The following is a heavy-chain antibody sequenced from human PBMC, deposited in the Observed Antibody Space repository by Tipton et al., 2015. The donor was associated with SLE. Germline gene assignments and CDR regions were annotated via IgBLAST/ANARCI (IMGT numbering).Heavy chain of an antibody. D-gene: IGHD3-10*01. CDR3: AREILGITMVRGVRGAFDI. Sequence: TLSLTCTVSGGSISSYYWSWIRQPPGKGLEWIGYIYYSGSTNYNPSLKSRVTIPVDTSKNQFSLKLSSVTAADTAVYYCAREILGITMVRGVRGAFDIWGQGTMVTVSS. CDR1: GGSISSYY. CDR2: IYYSGST. V-gene: IGHV4-59*12. J-gene: IGHJ3*02.